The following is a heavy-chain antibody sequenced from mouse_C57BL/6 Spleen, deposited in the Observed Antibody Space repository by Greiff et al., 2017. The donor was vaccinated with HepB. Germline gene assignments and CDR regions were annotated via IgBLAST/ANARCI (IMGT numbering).Heavy chain of an antibody. V-gene: IGHV1-61*01. D-gene: IGHD2-1*01. CDR3: AREGYYGNYAYYFDY. Sequence: VQLQESGAELVRPGSSVKLSCKASGYTFTSYWMDWVKQRPGQGLEWIGNIYPSDSETHYNQKFKDKATLTVDKSSSTAYMQLSSLTSEDSAVYYCAREGYYGNYAYYFDYWGQGTTLTVSS. CDR1: GYTFTSYW. J-gene: IGHJ2*01. CDR2: IYPSDSET.